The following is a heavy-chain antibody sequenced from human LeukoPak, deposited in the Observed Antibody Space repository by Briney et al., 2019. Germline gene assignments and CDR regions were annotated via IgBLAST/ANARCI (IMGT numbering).Heavy chain of an antibody. Sequence: SQTLSLTCTVSGGSISSADYYWSWIRQPPGKGLEWIGHIYPSGSTYYNSSLKSRVTMSVDTSKNQFSLKLSSVTAADTAVYYCARATDSYCGGDCTTYYFDYWGQGTLVTVSS. CDR2: IYPSGST. CDR1: GGSISSADYY. V-gene: IGHV4-30-2*01. J-gene: IGHJ4*02. D-gene: IGHD2-21*01. CDR3: ARATDSYCGGDCTTYYFDY.